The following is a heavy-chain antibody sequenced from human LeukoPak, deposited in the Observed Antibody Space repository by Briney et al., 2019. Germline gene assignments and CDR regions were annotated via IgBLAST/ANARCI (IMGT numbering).Heavy chain of an antibody. CDR3: ARGISPPLYYYYYYMDV. J-gene: IGHJ6*03. CDR1: GGSISSYY. V-gene: IGHV4-59*01. CDR2: IYYSGST. D-gene: IGHD2/OR15-2a*01. Sequence: PSETLSLTCTVSGGSISSYYWSRIRQPPGKGLEWIGYIYYSGSTNYNPPLKSRVTISVDTSKNQFSLKLSSVIAADTAVYYCARGISPPLYYYYYYMDVWGKGTTVTVSS.